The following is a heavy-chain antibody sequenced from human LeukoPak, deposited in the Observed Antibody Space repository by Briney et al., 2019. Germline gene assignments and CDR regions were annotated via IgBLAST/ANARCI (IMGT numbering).Heavy chain of an antibody. J-gene: IGHJ4*02. D-gene: IGHD6-13*01. CDR2: MNPNSGNT. CDR3: ARVAAAGTREVGY. V-gene: IGHV1-8*03. Sequence: GASVKVSCKASGYTFTSYDINWVRQATGQGLEWIGWMNPNSGNTGYAPKFQGRVTITRNTSISTAYMELSSLRSEDTAVYYCARVAAAGTREVGYWGQGTLVTVSS. CDR1: GYTFTSYD.